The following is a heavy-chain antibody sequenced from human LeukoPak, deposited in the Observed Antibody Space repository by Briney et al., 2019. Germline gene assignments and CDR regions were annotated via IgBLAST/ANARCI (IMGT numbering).Heavy chain of an antibody. CDR1: GGSISSYY. J-gene: IGHJ4*02. V-gene: IGHV4-34*01. CDR3: AKLVDSSGYSDFGY. CDR2: INHSGST. D-gene: IGHD3-22*01. Sequence: SETLSLTCTVSGGSISSYYWSWIRQPPGKGLEWIGEINHSGSTNYNSSLKNRVTISVDTSKNQFSLKLSSVTAADTAVYYCAKLVDSSGYSDFGYWGQGTLVTVSS.